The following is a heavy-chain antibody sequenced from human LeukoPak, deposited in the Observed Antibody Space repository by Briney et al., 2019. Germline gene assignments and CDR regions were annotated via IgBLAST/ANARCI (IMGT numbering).Heavy chain of an antibody. Sequence: GGSLRPSCVASGFSVSSDYMTWVRQAPGKGLEWVSVLYSGGSTCYADSVKGRFTISRDNSKNTLYLQMNNLRVEDTAVYYCARYHTALNYWGQGTLVTASS. J-gene: IGHJ4*02. CDR2: LYSGGST. CDR3: ARYHTALNY. V-gene: IGHV3-53*01. D-gene: IGHD5-18*01. CDR1: GFSVSSDY.